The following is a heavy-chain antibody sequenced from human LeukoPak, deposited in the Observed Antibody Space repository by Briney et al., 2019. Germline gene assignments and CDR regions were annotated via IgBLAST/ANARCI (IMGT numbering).Heavy chain of an antibody. CDR3: ATTPLFYYGAKTPRVYFDN. CDR2: ISDGATII. D-gene: IGHD4/OR15-4a*01. J-gene: IGHJ4*02. V-gene: IGHV3-48*03. Sequence: GGSLRLSCAASGFTYSAYERNWVRQAPGGGLEYVSYISDGATIILKADSVRGGFTISRATAKNSLYLQMDSMRPEDTAVYYCATTPLFYYGAKTPRVYFDNWGQGTLVSVSS. CDR1: GFTYSAYE.